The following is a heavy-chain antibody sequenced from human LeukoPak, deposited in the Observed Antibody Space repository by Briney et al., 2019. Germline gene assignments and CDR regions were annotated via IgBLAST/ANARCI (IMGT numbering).Heavy chain of an antibody. D-gene: IGHD5-24*01. Sequence: ASVKVSCKASGYTFTSYGISWVRQAPGQGLEWMGWINTNTGNPTYAQGFTGRFVFSLDTSVSTAYLQISSLKAEDTAVYYCARGGWLQDRELDYWGQGTLVTVSS. CDR3: ARGGWLQDRELDY. CDR2: INTNTGNP. J-gene: IGHJ4*02. CDR1: GYTFTSYG. V-gene: IGHV7-4-1*02.